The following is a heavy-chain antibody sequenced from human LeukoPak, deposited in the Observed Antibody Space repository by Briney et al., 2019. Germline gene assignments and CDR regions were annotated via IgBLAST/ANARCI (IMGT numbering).Heavy chain of an antibody. V-gene: IGHV4-34*01. D-gene: IGHD2-15*01. Sequence: PSETLSLTCAVYGGSFSGYYWNWIRQPPGKGLEWIGEINHSGSTNYNPSLKSRVTISVDTSKNQFSLKLSSVTAADTAVYYCARGILGYCSGGSCYSFPHWGQGTLVTVSS. CDR2: INHSGST. CDR3: ARGILGYCSGGSCYSFPH. J-gene: IGHJ1*01. CDR1: GGSFSGYY.